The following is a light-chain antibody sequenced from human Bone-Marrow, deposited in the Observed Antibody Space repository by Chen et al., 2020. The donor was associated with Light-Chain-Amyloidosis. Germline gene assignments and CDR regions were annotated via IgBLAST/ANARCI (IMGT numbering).Light chain of an antibody. CDR3: QQRSNWPPWT. CDR1: QSVSSY. J-gene: IGKJ1*01. CDR2: DAS. V-gene: IGKV3-11*01. Sequence: EIVLTQSPATLSLSPGERATLSCRASQSVSSYLAWYQQKLGQAPRLLIYDASNRATGIPARFSGSGSGTDFSLTISSLEPEDFAVYYCQQRSNWPPWTFGQGTKLEIK.